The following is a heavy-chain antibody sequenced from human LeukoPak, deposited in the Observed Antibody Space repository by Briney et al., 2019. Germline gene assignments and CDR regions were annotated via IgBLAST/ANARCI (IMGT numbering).Heavy chain of an antibody. D-gene: IGHD6-19*01. Sequence: PGGSLRLSCAASGFTFSSCSMHWVRQATGKGLVWVSRINSDGSSTNYADSVKGRFTISRDNAKNTLYLQMNSLRAEDMAVYYCARGGWRGLDGYFDLWGRGTLVTVSS. CDR2: INSDGSST. J-gene: IGHJ2*01. V-gene: IGHV3-74*01. CDR3: ARGGWRGLDGYFDL. CDR1: GFTFSSCS.